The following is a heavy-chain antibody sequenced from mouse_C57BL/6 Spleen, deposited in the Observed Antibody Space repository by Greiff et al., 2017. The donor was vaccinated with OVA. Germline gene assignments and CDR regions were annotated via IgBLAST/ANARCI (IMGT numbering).Heavy chain of an antibody. Sequence: VKLQESGTVLAMPGASVKMSCQTSGYTFTSYWMHSGKQRAGQGLGRIGAFYPGNSDTSYNQKFKGKAKLTAVTSASTAYMELSSLTNEDSAVYYCTIYYDYDTWFAYWGQGTLVTVSA. V-gene: IGHV1-5*01. J-gene: IGHJ3*01. D-gene: IGHD2-4*01. CDR3: TIYYDYDTWFAY. CDR1: GYTFTSYW. CDR2: FYPGNSDT.